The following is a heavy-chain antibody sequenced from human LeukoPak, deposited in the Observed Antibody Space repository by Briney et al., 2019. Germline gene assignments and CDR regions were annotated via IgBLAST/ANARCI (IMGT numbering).Heavy chain of an antibody. CDR1: GYTFTSYG. J-gene: IGHJ4*02. CDR3: ARMYYYGSGSPDLDY. CDR2: ISAYNGNT. Sequence: GASVKVSCKASGYTFTSYGISWVRQAPGQGLEWMGWISAYNGNTNYAQKLQGRVTMTTDTSTSTAYMELRSLRSDDTAVYYCARMYYYGSGSPDLDYWGQGTLVTVSS. D-gene: IGHD3-10*01. V-gene: IGHV1-18*01.